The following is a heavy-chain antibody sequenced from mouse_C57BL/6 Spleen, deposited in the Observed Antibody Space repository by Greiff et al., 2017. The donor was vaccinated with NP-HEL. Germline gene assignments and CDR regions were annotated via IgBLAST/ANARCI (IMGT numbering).Heavy chain of an antibody. J-gene: IGHJ3*01. V-gene: IGHV1-5*01. CDR2: IYPGNSDT. CDR1: GYTFTSYW. CDR3: TRFGDYDGFAY. D-gene: IGHD2-4*01. Sequence: VQLQQSGTVLARPGASVKMSCKTSGYTFTSYWMHWVKQRPGQGPEWIGAIYPGNSDTSYNQKFKGKAKLTAVTSASTAYMELSSLTNEDSAVYYCTRFGDYDGFAYWGQGTLVTVSA.